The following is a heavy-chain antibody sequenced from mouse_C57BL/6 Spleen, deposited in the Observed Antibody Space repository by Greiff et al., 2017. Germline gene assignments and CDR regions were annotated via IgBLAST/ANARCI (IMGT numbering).Heavy chain of an antibody. V-gene: IGHV14-2*01. J-gene: IGHJ2*01. CDR3: ARRDYDDQGYFDY. Sequence: VPLKQSGAELVKPGASVKLSCTSSGFNIKDYYMHWVKQRTEQGLEWIGRIDPEDGETKYAPKFQGKATITADTSSNTAYLQLSSLTSEDTAVYYCARRDYDDQGYFDYWGQGTTLTVSS. D-gene: IGHD2-4*01. CDR1: GFNIKDYY. CDR2: IDPEDGET.